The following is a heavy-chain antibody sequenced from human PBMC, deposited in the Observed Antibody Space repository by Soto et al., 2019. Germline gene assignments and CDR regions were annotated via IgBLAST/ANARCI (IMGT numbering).Heavy chain of an antibody. D-gene: IGHD6-19*01. V-gene: IGHV3-7*03. J-gene: IGHJ4*02. CDR1: GFTFISSF. CDR3: ARYYRGSGRYFFDY. CDR2: INQDGGVT. Sequence: RGSLRLSCVASGFTFISSFMGWIRQAPGKGLEWVANINQDGGVTYYVDSVEGRFTISRDNTKDSLYLQMNSLRGEDTAIYYCARYYRGSGRYFFDYWGQGTLVTVSS.